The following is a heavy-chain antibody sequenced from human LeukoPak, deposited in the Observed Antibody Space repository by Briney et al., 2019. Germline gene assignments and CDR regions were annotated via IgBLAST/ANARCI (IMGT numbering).Heavy chain of an antibody. Sequence: PSETLSLTCAVYGGSFSGYYWGWIRQPPGKGLEWIGSIYYSGSTYYNPSLKSRVTISVDTSKNQFSLKLSSVTAADTAVYYCARQSTNDDFWSGYYPTYFDYWGQGTLVTVSS. V-gene: IGHV4-39*01. CDR3: ARQSTNDDFWSGYYPTYFDY. D-gene: IGHD3-3*01. J-gene: IGHJ4*02. CDR2: IYYSGST. CDR1: GGSFSGYY.